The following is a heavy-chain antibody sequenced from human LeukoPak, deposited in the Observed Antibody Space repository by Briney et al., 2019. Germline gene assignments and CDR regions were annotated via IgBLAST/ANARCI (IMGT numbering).Heavy chain of an antibody. J-gene: IGHJ4*02. CDR2: INPNSGGT. Sequence: ASVKVSCKASGYTFTGYYMHWVRQAPGQGLEWMGWINPNSGGTNYAQKFQGRVTMTRDTSISTAYMELSRLRSDDTAVYYCARDVGSSSWYYPLDYWGQGTLVTVSS. D-gene: IGHD6-13*01. CDR3: ARDVGSSSWYYPLDY. CDR1: GYTFTGYY. V-gene: IGHV1-2*02.